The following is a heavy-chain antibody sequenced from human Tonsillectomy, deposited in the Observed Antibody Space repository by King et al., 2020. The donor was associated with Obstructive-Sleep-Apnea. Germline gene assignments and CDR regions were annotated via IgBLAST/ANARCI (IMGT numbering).Heavy chain of an antibody. D-gene: IGHD4-17*01. Sequence: LQLVQSGGGLVQPGGSLRLSCAASGFTVSSNYMSWVRQAPGKGLEWVSIIYNGGETYCADSVKGRFTVSKDNSKNTVYLQMNSLRAEDTAVYYCAGDAGEKDGDYIGGFDMWGQGTMVTVSS. CDR3: AGDAGEKDGDYIGGFDM. CDR1: GFTVSSNY. CDR2: IYNGGET. V-gene: IGHV3-66*01. J-gene: IGHJ3*02.